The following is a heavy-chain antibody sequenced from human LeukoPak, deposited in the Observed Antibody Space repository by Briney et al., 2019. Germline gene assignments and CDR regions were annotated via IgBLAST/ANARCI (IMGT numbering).Heavy chain of an antibody. D-gene: IGHD2-15*01. Sequence: PGGSLRLSCGASGFTFSSSWMHWVRQAPGKGLVWVSRINSDGSSTSYADSVKGRFTISRDNAKNTLYLQMNSLRAEDTAVYYCAKAGVVVVAAPTWFDPWGQGTLVTVSS. J-gene: IGHJ5*02. CDR3: AKAGVVVVAAPTWFDP. V-gene: IGHV3-74*01. CDR2: INSDGSST. CDR1: GFTFSSSW.